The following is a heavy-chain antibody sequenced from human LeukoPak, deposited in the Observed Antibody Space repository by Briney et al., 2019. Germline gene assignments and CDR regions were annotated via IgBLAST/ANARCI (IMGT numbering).Heavy chain of an antibody. Sequence: ASETLSLTCTVSGGSISSYYWSWIRQPPGKGLEWIGYIYYSGSTNYNPSLKSRVTISVDTSKNQFSLKLSSVTAADTAVYYCARRAYYDILGAFDIWGQGTMVTVSS. CDR2: IYYSGST. J-gene: IGHJ3*02. D-gene: IGHD3-9*01. V-gene: IGHV4-59*01. CDR1: GGSISSYY. CDR3: ARRAYYDILGAFDI.